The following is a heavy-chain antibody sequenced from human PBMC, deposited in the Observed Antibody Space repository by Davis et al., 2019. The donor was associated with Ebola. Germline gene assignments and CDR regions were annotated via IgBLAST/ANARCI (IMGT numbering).Heavy chain of an antibody. CDR3: ARDWVSPPYYYYGMDV. V-gene: IGHV4-61*08. D-gene: IGHD3-16*01. J-gene: IGHJ6*04. Sequence: MPSETLSLTCTVSGGSISSGDYFWSWIRQPPGKGLEWIGYIYYSGSTNYNPSLKSRVTISVDTSKNQFSLKLSSVTAADTAVYYCARDWVSPPYYYYGMDVWGKGTTVTVSS. CDR1: GGSISSGDYF. CDR2: IYYSGST.